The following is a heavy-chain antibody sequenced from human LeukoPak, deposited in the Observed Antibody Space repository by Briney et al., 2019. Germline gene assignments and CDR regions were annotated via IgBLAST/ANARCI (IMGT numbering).Heavy chain of an antibody. Sequence: GGSLRLSCAASGFTFSSYAMHWVRQAPGKGLEWVAVISYDGSNKYYADSVKGRFTISRDNSKNTLYLQMNSLRAEDTAGYYCAHTPYYDILTGYGPYYYYGMDVWGQGTTVTVSS. J-gene: IGHJ6*02. D-gene: IGHD3-9*01. CDR1: GFTFSSYA. V-gene: IGHV3-30*04. CDR3: AHTPYYDILTGYGPYYYYGMDV. CDR2: ISYDGSNK.